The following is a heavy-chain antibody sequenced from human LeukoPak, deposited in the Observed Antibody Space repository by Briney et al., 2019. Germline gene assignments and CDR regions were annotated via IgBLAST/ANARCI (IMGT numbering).Heavy chain of an antibody. D-gene: IGHD3-22*01. CDR1: TFTFSSYS. CDR2: ISSSSSYI. CDR3: ARHFYDTSDYSIDY. V-gene: IGHV3-21*01. Sequence: GGSLRLSCAASTFTFSSYSMNWVRQAPGKGLEWVSSISSSSSYIYYADSVKGRFTISRDNAKNSLCLQMNSLRAEDTAVYYCARHFYDTSDYSIDYWGQGTLVTVSS. J-gene: IGHJ4*02.